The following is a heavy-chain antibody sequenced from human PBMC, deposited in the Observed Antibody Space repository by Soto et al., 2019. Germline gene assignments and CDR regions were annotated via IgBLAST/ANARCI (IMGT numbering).Heavy chain of an antibody. CDR1: GFSLSTSGVG. J-gene: IGHJ3*02. CDR3: ARGLATLPVFAFDI. D-gene: IGHD6-6*01. Sequence: QGTLKESGPTLVKPTQTLTLTCSFSGFSLSTSGVGVGWIRQSPGKALEWLALIYWSGDEHYRPSLKSRLSIIKYTSKNHVVLIMTDMDPVDTATYYCARGLATLPVFAFDIWGQGTMVTVSS. V-gene: IGHV2-5*01. CDR2: IYWSGDE.